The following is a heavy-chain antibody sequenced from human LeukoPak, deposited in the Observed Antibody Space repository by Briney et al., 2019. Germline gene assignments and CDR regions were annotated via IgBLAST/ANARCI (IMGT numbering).Heavy chain of an antibody. CDR2: ISSNGGST. CDR1: GFTFSSDA. Sequence: GRSLRLSCSASGFTFSSDATHWVRQAPGKGLEYVSAISSNGGSTYYADSVKGRFTISRDNSKNTLYLQMSSLRAEDTAVYYCAGAQGDGPWQYYYGMDVWGKGTTVTVSS. J-gene: IGHJ6*04. CDR3: AGAQGDGPWQYYYGMDV. V-gene: IGHV3-64D*06. D-gene: IGHD2-8*01.